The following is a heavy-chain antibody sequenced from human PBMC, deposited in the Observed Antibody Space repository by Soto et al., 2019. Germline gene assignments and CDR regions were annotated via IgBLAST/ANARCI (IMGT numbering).Heavy chain of an antibody. Sequence: EVQLVESGGGLVQPGESLRLSCAASGFTFDYYWRHWVRQAPGKGLVWVSRIYSDGTSTTYADSVKGRFTISRDNAKKGEYKQSDVLGADAAVVYSGTRWDRGAVDLWGQGTLVTVSS. CDR1: GFTFDYYW. D-gene: IGHD1-26*01. CDR3: TRWDRGAVDL. CDR2: IYSDGTST. V-gene: IGHV3-74*01. J-gene: IGHJ3*01.